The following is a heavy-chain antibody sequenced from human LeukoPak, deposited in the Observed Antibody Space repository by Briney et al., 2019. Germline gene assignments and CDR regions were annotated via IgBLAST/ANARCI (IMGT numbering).Heavy chain of an antibody. D-gene: IGHD1-20*01. CDR3: ARDISGDVNANFDH. V-gene: IGHV3-74*01. CDR2: INSDGRTT. J-gene: IGHJ4*02. CDR1: GFTFSSYW. Sequence: GGSLRLSCAASGFTFSSYWMDWVRQAPGEGLMWVSGINSDGRTTTYADSVKGRFTMSRDNAKNTLYLQMNSLRGEDTAVYYCARDISGDVNANFDHWGQGTLVTVPS.